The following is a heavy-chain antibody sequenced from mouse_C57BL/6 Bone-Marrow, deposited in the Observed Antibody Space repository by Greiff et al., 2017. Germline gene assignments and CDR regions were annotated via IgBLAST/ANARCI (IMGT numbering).Heavy chain of an antibody. CDR1: GFNIKDDY. CDR2: IDPENGDT. D-gene: IGHD2-3*01. J-gene: IGHJ2*01. CDR3: TTRSLYDGFFDY. Sequence: EVQLQQSGAELVRPGASVKLSCTASGFNIKDDYMHWVKQRPEQGLEWIGWIDPENGDTEYASKFQGKATITADTSSNTAYLQLSSLTSEDTAVYYCTTRSLYDGFFDYWGQGTTLTVSS. V-gene: IGHV14-4*01.